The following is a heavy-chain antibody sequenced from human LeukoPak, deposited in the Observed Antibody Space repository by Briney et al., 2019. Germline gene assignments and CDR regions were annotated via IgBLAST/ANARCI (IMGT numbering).Heavy chain of an antibody. Sequence: PGRSLRLSCAASGFTFSNYAMHWVRQAPGKGLEWVAVISSDGSNKYYADSVKGRFTISRGNSKNTLYLQMNSLRAEDTAVYYCAKVDDIMTLAGGFDFWGQGTLVTVSS. J-gene: IGHJ4*02. CDR2: ISSDGSNK. CDR3: AKVDDIMTLAGGFDF. V-gene: IGHV3-30-3*01. CDR1: GFTFSNYA. D-gene: IGHD3-16*01.